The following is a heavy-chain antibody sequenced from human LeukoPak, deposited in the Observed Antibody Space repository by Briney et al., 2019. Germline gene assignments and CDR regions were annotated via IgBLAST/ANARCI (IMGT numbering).Heavy chain of an antibody. J-gene: IGHJ4*02. CDR1: GYTLTDYY. CDR3: ARINVAVAGTGGY. V-gene: IGHV1-3*01. CDR2: INAGNGST. Sequence: ASVKVSCKASGYTLTDYYLHWVRQAPGQRLEWMGWINAGNGSTKYSQKFQGRVTITRDTSASTAYMELSSLRSEDTAVYYCARINVAVAGTGGYWGQGTLVTVSS. D-gene: IGHD6-19*01.